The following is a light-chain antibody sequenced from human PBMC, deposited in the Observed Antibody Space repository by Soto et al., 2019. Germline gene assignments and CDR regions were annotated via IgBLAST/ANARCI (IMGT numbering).Light chain of an antibody. V-gene: IGKV3-20*01. CDR2: GAS. J-gene: IGKJ1*01. CDR3: QHYGSSLWT. CDR1: QSVSSSY. Sequence: EIVLTQSPGTLSVSPGERATLSCRASQSVSSSYLAWYQQKPGQDPRLLIYGASSRATGIPDRFSGSGSGTDFTLTISRLEPEDVAVYYCQHYGSSLWTFGQGTKVEIK.